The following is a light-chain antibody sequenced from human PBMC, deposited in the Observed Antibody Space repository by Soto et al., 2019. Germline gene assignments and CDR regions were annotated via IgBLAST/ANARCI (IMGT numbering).Light chain of an antibody. Sequence: QSALTQPASVSGSPGQSITISCTGASGDVGGHDYVSWYQQHPGKAPKLMIYDVSNRPSGVSNRFSGSKSGNTASLTISGLQAEDEADYYCCSCSRSSPLHVLGTGTKVTVL. CDR3: CSCSRSSPLHV. CDR1: SGDVGGHDY. V-gene: IGLV2-14*01. J-gene: IGLJ1*01. CDR2: DVS.